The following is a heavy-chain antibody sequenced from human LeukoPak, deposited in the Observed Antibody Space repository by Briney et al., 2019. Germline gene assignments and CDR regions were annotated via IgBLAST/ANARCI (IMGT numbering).Heavy chain of an antibody. Sequence: SETLSLTCAVYGGSFSGYYWSWIRQPPGKGLEWIGEINHSGSTNYNPSLKSRVTISVDTSKNQFSLKLSSVTAADTAGYYCARGLLWFGESKPYYFDYWGQGTLVTVSS. CDR3: ARGLLWFGESKPYYFDY. D-gene: IGHD3-10*01. CDR2: INHSGST. J-gene: IGHJ4*02. CDR1: GGSFSGYY. V-gene: IGHV4-34*01.